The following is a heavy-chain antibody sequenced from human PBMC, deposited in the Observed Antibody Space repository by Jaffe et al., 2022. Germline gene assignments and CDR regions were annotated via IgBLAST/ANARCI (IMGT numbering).Heavy chain of an antibody. J-gene: IGHJ4*02. Sequence: QVQLQESGPGLVKPSETLSLTCTVSGGSISSYYWSWIRQPPGKGLEWIGYIYYSGSTNYNPSLKSRVTISVDTSKNQFSLKLSSVTAADTAVYYCAGGTGTFLNAEYYFDYWGQGTLVTVSS. CDR1: GGSISSYY. V-gene: IGHV4-59*01. D-gene: IGHD1-7*01. CDR2: IYYSGST. CDR3: AGGTGTFLNAEYYFDY.